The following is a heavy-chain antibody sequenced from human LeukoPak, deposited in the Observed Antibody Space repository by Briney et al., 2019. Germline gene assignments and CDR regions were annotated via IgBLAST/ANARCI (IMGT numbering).Heavy chain of an antibody. J-gene: IGHJ4*02. Sequence: SETLSLTCAVYGGSLSGYYWTWIRQPPGKGLEWIGEIKQSESTNYNPSLKSRVTISIDTSKNQFSLKLTFVTAADTAVYYCAREGLRNVHNPLGYWGQGTLVTVPS. V-gene: IGHV4-34*01. D-gene: IGHD5-24*01. CDR3: AREGLRNVHNPLGY. CDR2: IKQSEST. CDR1: GGSLSGYY.